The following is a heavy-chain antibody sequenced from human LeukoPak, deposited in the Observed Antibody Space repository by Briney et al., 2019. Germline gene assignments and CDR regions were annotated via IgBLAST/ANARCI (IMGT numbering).Heavy chain of an antibody. D-gene: IGHD2-2*01. Sequence: GASVKVSCKASGYTLSTYYMHWVRQAPGQGLEWMGLINPSGGSTSYAQKFQGRVTMTRDTSTSTVYMGLSSLRSEDTAVYYCARDVVVVPSAHYTMDVWGQGTTVTVSS. CDR3: ARDVVVVPSAHYTMDV. V-gene: IGHV1-46*01. CDR2: INPSGGST. J-gene: IGHJ6*02. CDR1: GYTLSTYY.